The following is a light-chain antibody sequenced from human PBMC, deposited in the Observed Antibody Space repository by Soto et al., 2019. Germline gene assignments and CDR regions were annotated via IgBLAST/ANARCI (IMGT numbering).Light chain of an antibody. J-gene: IGLJ2*01. CDR2: DNY. CDR3: AAWDDSLNRVL. CDR1: SSNIGSNT. V-gene: IGLV1-44*01. Sequence: QSVLTQPPSASGIPGQRVTISCSGASSNIGSNTVNWYQQFPGSAPKLLIYDNYQRPSGVPDRFSGSKSGTSASLAISGLQSEDEADYYCAAWDDSLNRVLFGGGTKLTVL.